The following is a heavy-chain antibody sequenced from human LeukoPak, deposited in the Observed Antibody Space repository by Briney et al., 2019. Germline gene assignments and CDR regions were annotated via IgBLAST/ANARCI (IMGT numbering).Heavy chain of an antibody. J-gene: IGHJ4*02. CDR3: ARAPPSVAAANY. CDR1: GYTFTGYY. D-gene: IGHD6-13*01. Sequence: GASVKVSCKASGYTFTGYYMHWVRQAPGQGLEWMGWINPNSGGTNYVQKFQGRVTMTRDTSISTAYMELSRLRSDDTAVYYCARAPPSVAAANYWGQGTLVTVSS. CDR2: INPNSGGT. V-gene: IGHV1-2*02.